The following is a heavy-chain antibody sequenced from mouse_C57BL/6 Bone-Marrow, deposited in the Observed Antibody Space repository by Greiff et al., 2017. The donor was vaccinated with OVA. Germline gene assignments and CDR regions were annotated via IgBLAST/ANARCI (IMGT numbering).Heavy chain of an antibody. CDR3: ARGCFSFAD. V-gene: IGHV1-59*01. J-gene: IGHJ3*01. CDR1: GYTFTSYW. Sequence: QVQLQQPGAELVRPGTSVKLSCKASGYTFTSYWMHWVKQRPGQGLEWIGVIDPSDSYTNYNQKFKGKATLTVDTSSSTAYLQLSRLTSEDSAVYCCARGCFSFADWGKGTLVTVAA. CDR2: IDPSDSYT.